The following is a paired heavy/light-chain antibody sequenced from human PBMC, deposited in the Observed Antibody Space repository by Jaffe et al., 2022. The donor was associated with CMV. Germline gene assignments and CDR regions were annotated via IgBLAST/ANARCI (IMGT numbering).Light chain of an antibody. Sequence: QSALTQPASVSGSPGQSITISCTGTSDDVGGYNLVSWYQQHPGKAPKLLISEVTKRPSGVSHRFSGSKSGNTASLTVSGLQADDEADYYCCSYAGSSTFWVFGGGTKLTVL. CDR2: EVT. CDR3: CSYAGSSTFWV. V-gene: IGLV2-23*02. J-gene: IGLJ3*02. CDR1: SDDVGGYNL.
Heavy chain of an antibody. Sequence: EVQLVQSGAEVKKPGESLKISCKTSGYSFTNYWIGWVRQMPGKGLEWMGIIYPGDSDTKYSPSFQGQVTISADKSISTAYVQWSSLKASDTAMYYCARRSIISDQGKTVAGNFDSWGQGTQVTVSS. CDR1: GYSFTNYW. D-gene: IGHD6-19*01. V-gene: IGHV5-51*01. CDR3: ARRSIISDQGKTVAGNFDS. J-gene: IGHJ4*02. CDR2: IYPGDSDT.